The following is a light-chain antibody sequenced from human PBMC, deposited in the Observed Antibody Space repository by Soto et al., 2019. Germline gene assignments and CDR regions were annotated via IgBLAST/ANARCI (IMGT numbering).Light chain of an antibody. V-gene: IGKV1-5*01. CDR2: DAS. CDR1: QSISSW. J-gene: IGKJ1*01. CDR3: QQYNSYPWT. Sequence: DIQMTQSPSTLSASVGERVTITCRASQSISSWLAWYQQKTGKAPKIMIYDASSLESGVPSRFSGSGYGTEFNLTISSLQTDDFATYYCQQYNSYPWTFGQGTKVDIK.